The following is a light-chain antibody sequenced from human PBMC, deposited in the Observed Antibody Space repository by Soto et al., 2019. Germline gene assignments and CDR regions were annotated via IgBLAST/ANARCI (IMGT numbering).Light chain of an antibody. J-gene: IGKJ2*01. CDR2: DSS. CDR3: QQLSHYPYT. CDR1: YDISSS. Sequence: DIQLTQSPAFLSASVEDRVTISCRASYDISSSLAWYQQEPGQPPKLLIYDSSTLQTGVPSRFTGSGSGRKFTLTISGLQVGDFATYFCQQLSHYPYTFGQGTKLEI. V-gene: IGKV1-9*01.